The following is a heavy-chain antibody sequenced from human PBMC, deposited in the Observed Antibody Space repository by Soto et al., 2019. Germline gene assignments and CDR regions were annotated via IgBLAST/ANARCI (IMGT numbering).Heavy chain of an antibody. D-gene: IGHD5-12*01. CDR2: IYHSGST. CDR1: GGSISSSNW. J-gene: IGHJ5*02. V-gene: IGHV4-4*01. CDR3: ARDPVDGYAFFDN. Sequence: PSETLSLTCAVSGGSISSSNWWSWVRQPPGKGLEWIGEIYHSGSTNYNPSLKSRVTISVDKSKNQFSLKLSSVTAADTAVYWCARDPVDGYAFFDNWGQGALVTVS.